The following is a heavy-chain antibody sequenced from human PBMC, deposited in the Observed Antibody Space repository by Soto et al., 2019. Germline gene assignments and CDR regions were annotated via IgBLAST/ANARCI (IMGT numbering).Heavy chain of an antibody. CDR1: GFTFSDYW. CDR3: VRSMTTLTIDWLDP. J-gene: IGHJ5*02. D-gene: IGHD4-17*01. CDR2: INGDGSNA. Sequence: EVQLVESGGGLVQPGGSLRLSCAASGFTFSDYWMNWVRQVPGKGLVWLSRINGDGSNANYADYVRGRFTISRDNDNNTRNLQMNSLRAEETAVYYCVRSMTTLTIDWLDPWGQGTQVTVFS. V-gene: IGHV3-74*01.